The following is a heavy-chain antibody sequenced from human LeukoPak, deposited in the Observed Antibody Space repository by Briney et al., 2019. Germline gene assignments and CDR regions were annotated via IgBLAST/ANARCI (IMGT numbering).Heavy chain of an antibody. D-gene: IGHD5-24*01. CDR2: ISYDGTNK. Sequence: GGSLRLSCAASGFTFSSYGMHWVRQAPGKGLEWVAIISYDGTNKYYADSVKGRFTISRDNPKNTLYLQMDSLRPEDTAVYYCARGLVEMATIYFDYWGQGTLVTVSS. V-gene: IGHV3-30*03. CDR1: GFTFSSYG. CDR3: ARGLVEMATIYFDY. J-gene: IGHJ4*02.